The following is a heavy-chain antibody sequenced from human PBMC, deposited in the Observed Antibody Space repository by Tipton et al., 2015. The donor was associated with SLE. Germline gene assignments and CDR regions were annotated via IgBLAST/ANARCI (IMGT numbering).Heavy chain of an antibody. J-gene: IGHJ5*02. Sequence: TCTVSGGSISSYYWSWIRQPPGKGLEWIGYIYYSGSTNYNPSLKSRVTISVDTSKNQFSLKLSSVTAADTAVYYCVRDTKGLQRGFDLWGQGTLVTVSS. V-gene: IGHV4-59*12. CDR1: GGSISSYY. CDR2: IYYSGST. CDR3: VRDTKGLQRGFDL.